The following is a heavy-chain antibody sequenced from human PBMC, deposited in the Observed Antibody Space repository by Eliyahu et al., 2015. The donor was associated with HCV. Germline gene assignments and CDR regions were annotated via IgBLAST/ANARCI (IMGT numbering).Heavy chain of an antibody. D-gene: IGHD1-26*01. CDR2: ISGSGGST. J-gene: IGHJ4*02. CDR3: AKVFFMRVGAIDY. Sequence: EVQLLESGGGLVQPGGSLRLSCAASGFTFSSYAMXWVRQAPGKGLEWVSAISGSGGSTYYADSVKGRFTISRDNSKNTLYLQMNSLRAEDTAVYYCAKVFFMRVGAIDYWGQGTLVTVSS. V-gene: IGHV3-23*01. CDR1: GFTFSSYA.